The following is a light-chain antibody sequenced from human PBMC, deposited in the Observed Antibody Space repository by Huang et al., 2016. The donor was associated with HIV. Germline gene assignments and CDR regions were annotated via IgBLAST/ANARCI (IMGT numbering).Light chain of an antibody. CDR2: GAS. V-gene: IGKV1D-8*01. CDR1: KDINTY. Sequence: VIWMTQSPSLLAASTGDRVTITCRVSKDINTYLAWYQQKPGRAPTLIVHGASTLRKGVSSRFSATGSRTDFTLTINCLQSEDFATYYCQQYSMFPYTFGPGTKLELK. J-gene: IGKJ2*01. CDR3: QQYSMFPYT.